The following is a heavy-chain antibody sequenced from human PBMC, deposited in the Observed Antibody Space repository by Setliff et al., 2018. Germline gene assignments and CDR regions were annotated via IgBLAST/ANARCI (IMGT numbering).Heavy chain of an antibody. CDR1: NGSISTYY. J-gene: IGHJ6*03. D-gene: IGHD3-3*01. V-gene: IGHV4-4*07. CDR2: IYTDGST. CDR3: ARVTGFSYMDV. Sequence: PSETLSLTCTVSNGSISTYYWNWIRQPAGKGLEWIGQIYTDGSTNYNPSLKSRVTISVDKSKNQFSLKLNSVTGADTAVYYCARVTGFSYMDVWGKGTTVTVSS.